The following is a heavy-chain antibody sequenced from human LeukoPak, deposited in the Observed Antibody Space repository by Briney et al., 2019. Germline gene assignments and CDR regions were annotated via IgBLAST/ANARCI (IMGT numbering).Heavy chain of an antibody. D-gene: IGHD2-21*01. Sequence: GGSLRLSCAASGFIFSAYTMHWVRQAPGKGLEWVALISYDGTNKDYADSVKGRFTISIDNSKNTLFLQMNSLRSEDTAVYYCARGSIDWQAVAFDYWGQGTLVTVSS. CDR2: ISYDGTNK. CDR1: GFIFSAYT. J-gene: IGHJ4*02. CDR3: ARGSIDWQAVAFDY. V-gene: IGHV3-30*04.